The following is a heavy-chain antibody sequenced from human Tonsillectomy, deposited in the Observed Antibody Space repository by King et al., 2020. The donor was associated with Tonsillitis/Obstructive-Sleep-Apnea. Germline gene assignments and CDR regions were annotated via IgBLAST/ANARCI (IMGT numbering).Heavy chain of an antibody. CDR2: ISSSSSYI. CDR1: EFTFSSYS. D-gene: IGHD6-19*01. J-gene: IGHJ4*02. CDR3: ARDARAGSYYFDY. V-gene: IGHV3-21*01. Sequence: VQLVESGGGLVKPGGSLRLSCAASEFTFSSYSMNWVRQAPGKGLEWVSSISSSSSYIFYADSVKGRFTISRDNAKNSLYLQMNSLRAEDTAVYYCARDARAGSYYFDYWGRGTLVTVSS.